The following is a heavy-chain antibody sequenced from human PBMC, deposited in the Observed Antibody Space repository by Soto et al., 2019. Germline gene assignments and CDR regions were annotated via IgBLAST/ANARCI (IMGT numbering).Heavy chain of an antibody. CDR3: ATKKSPVYYYDSSGYYYYGMDV. Sequence: GASVKVSCKASGGTFSSYAISWVRQAPGQGLEWMGGIIPIFGTANYAQKFQGRVTITADESTSTAYMELSSLRSEDTAVYYCATKKSPVYYYDSSGYYYYGMDVWGQGTTVTVSS. CDR1: GGTFSSYA. J-gene: IGHJ6*02. V-gene: IGHV1-69*13. D-gene: IGHD3-22*01. CDR2: IIPIFGTA.